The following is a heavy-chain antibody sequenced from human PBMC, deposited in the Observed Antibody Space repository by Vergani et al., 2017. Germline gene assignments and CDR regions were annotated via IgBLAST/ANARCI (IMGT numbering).Heavy chain of an antibody. V-gene: IGHV1-69*01. CDR3: ARDGPLYGSGSYYHFDY. Sequence: VPLVQSGAEVKKPGSSVKVSCKASGGTFSSYAISWVRQAPGQGLESMGGIIPIFGTANYAQKFQGRVTITADESTSTAYMELSSLRSEDTAVYYCARDGPLYGSGSYYHFDYWGQGTLVTVSS. CDR2: IIPIFGTA. J-gene: IGHJ4*02. D-gene: IGHD3-10*01. CDR1: GGTFSSYA.